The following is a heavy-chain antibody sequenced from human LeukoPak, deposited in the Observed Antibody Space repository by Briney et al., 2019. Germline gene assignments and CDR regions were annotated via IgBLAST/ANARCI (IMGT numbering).Heavy chain of an antibody. D-gene: IGHD5-18*01. V-gene: IGHV4-34*01. CDR3: ARGDTAMVYYFDY. CDR1: GGSFGGYY. Sequence: SETLSLTCAVYGGSFGGYYWSWLRQPPGKGLEGIGEINHSGSTNYNPSLKSRVTISVDTSKNQFSLKLSTVTAADTAVYYCARGDTAMVYYFDYWGQGTLVTVSS. CDR2: INHSGST. J-gene: IGHJ4*02.